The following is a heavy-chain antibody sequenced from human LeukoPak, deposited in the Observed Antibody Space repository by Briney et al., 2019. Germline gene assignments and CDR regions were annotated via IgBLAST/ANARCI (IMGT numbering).Heavy chain of an antibody. CDR3: VRKAANSGAFDV. Sequence: SETLSLTCTVSGGSISPYYWSWIRQPPGKGLEWIGYIFHNGNTNYNPSLKSRVTILVNRSKNQFSLKLSSVTAADTAVYYCVRKAANSGAFDVWALGTMVTVSS. V-gene: IGHV4-4*09. J-gene: IGHJ3*01. CDR1: GGSISPYY. CDR2: IFHNGNT. D-gene: IGHD6-25*01.